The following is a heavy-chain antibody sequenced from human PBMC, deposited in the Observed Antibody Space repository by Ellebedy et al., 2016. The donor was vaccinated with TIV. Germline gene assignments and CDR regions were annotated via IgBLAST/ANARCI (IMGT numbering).Heavy chain of an antibody. CDR2: IFHSGTT. CDR3: ARGYSSGWYNWFDP. V-gene: IGHV4-4*02. D-gene: IGHD6-19*01. CDR1: GGSISSTNW. J-gene: IGHJ5*02. Sequence: MPSETLSLTCAVSGGSISSTNWWSWVRQAPGKGLEWIGEIFHSGTTNYNPSLKSRVTISVDTSKNQFSLKLSSVTAADTAVYYCARGYSSGWYNWFDPWGQGTLVTVSS.